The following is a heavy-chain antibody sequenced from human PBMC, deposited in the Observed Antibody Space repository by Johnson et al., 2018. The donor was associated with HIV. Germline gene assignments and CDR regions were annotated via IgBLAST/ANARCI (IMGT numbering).Heavy chain of an antibody. Sequence: QVQLVESGGGVVQPGRSLRLSCAASGFIFSSYAIHWVRQAPGKGLQWVAVIGFDGTNKYYADSLKGRFTTSRDNSKNTLYLQMNSLRPEDTALYFCARDSGAPGNDAFDIWGQGTMVTISS. CDR2: IGFDGTNK. D-gene: IGHD1-26*01. V-gene: IGHV3-30*04. CDR1: GFIFSSYA. CDR3: ARDSGAPGNDAFDI. J-gene: IGHJ3*02.